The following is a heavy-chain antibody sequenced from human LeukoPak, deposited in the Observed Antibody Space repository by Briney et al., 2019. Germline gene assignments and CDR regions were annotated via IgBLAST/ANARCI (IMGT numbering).Heavy chain of an antibody. CDR3: ASGYDSSGYELYYFDY. Sequence: SVKVSCKASGGTFSSYAISWVRQAPGQGLEWMGRIIPILGIANYAQKFQGRVTITADKSTSTAYMELSSLRSEDTAVYYCASGYDSSGYELYYFDYWGQGTLVTVSS. D-gene: IGHD3-22*01. CDR2: IIPILGIA. CDR1: GGTFSSYA. J-gene: IGHJ4*02. V-gene: IGHV1-69*04.